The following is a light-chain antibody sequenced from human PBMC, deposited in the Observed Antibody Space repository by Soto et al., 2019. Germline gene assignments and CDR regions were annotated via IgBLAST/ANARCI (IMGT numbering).Light chain of an antibody. V-gene: IGKV3-15*01. Sequence: EIVMTQYPDTLSVSPGERATLSCRASQNINDKLAWFQQKPGQVPRLLIIGASTTATGVPARFSGSGSGIEFTLTISGLQSEDFAVYYCQQYNDWPPFTFGPGTRVDVK. CDR2: GAS. CDR1: QNINDK. J-gene: IGKJ3*01. CDR3: QQYNDWPPFT.